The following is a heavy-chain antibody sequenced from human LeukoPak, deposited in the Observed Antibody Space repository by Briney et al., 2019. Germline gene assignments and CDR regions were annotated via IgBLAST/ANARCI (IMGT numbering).Heavy chain of an antibody. CDR3: AKDRWLQGYFDY. CDR1: GFTFSSYA. Sequence: PGGSLRLSCAASGFTFSSYAMSWVRQAPGKGLEWVSAISGSGGSTYYADSVKGRFTISRDNSKNTLYLQMNSLRAEDAAVYYCAKDRWLQGYFDYWGQGTLVTVSS. CDR2: ISGSGGST. V-gene: IGHV3-23*01. J-gene: IGHJ4*02. D-gene: IGHD5-24*01.